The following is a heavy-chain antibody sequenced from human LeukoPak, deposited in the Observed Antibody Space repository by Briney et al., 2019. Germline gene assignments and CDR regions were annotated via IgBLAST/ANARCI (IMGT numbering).Heavy chain of an antibody. CDR3: TRHKPNNGYGNFDY. CDR1: GITFRNYG. V-gene: IGHV3-23*01. J-gene: IGHJ4*02. D-gene: IGHD5-12*01. CDR2: MSGSGGST. Sequence: PGGSLRLSCAASGITFRNYGMSWVRQAPGKGLEWVSHMSGSGGSTYYADSVKGRFTISRDDSKNMAYLQMNSLKTEDTAVYYCTRHKPNNGYGNFDYWGQGTLVTVSS.